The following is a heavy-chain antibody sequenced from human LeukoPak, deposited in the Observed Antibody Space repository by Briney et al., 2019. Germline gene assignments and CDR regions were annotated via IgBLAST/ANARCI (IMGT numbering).Heavy chain of an antibody. D-gene: IGHD3-22*01. V-gene: IGHV4-34*01. J-gene: IGHJ1*01. CDR3: ARGGDYYYHSSGYSLAEYFQH. CDR2: INHSGST. CDR1: GGSFSGYY. Sequence: SETLSLTCAVYGGSFSGYYWSWIRQPPGKGLEWIGEINHSGSTNYNPSLKSRVTISVDTSKNQFSLKLSSVTAADTAVYYCARGGDYYYHSSGYSLAEYFQHWGQGTLVSVSS.